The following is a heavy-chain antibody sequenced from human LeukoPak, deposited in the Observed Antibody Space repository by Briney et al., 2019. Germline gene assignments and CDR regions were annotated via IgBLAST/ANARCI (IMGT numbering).Heavy chain of an antibody. Sequence: GGSLRLSCAASGFTFSSYSMNWVRQAPGKGLEWVSSISSSSTYIYYADSVKGRFTISRDNAKNSLYLQMNSLRAEDTAVYYCARVQQWDYFDYWGQGTLVTVSS. D-gene: IGHD1-26*01. J-gene: IGHJ4*02. CDR1: GFTFSSYS. CDR2: ISSSSTYI. CDR3: ARVQQWDYFDY. V-gene: IGHV3-21*01.